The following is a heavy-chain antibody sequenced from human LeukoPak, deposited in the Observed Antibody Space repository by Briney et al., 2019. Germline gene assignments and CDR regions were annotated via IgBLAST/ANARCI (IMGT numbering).Heavy chain of an antibody. CDR3: ATGLITFGGVIVH. CDR1: GYTLTELS. J-gene: IGHJ4*02. Sequence: ASVRVSCKVSGYTLTELSMHWVRQAPGKGLEWMGGFDPEDGETIYAQKFQGRVTTTEDTSTDTAYMELSGLRSEDTAVYYCATGLITFGGVIVHWGQGTLVTVSS. CDR2: FDPEDGET. V-gene: IGHV1-24*01. D-gene: IGHD3-16*02.